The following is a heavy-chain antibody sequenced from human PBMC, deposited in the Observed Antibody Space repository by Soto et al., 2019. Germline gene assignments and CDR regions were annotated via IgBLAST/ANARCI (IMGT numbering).Heavy chain of an antibody. CDR1: GFNVSSNS. J-gene: IGHJ5*01. CDR3: ARHVWLES. V-gene: IGHV3-53*01. Sequence: GGSLRLSCAASGFNVSSNSMNWVRQAPGKGLEWPSLIHSDANTKYADSVKGRFTVSRDSSENKFYLQMNSLRAEDTAVYYCARHVWLESWGQGTLVTVSS. CDR2: IHSDANT.